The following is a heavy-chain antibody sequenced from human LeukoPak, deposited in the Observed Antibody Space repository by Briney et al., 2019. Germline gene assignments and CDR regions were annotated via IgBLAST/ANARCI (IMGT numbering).Heavy chain of an antibody. Sequence: GGSLRLSCAASGFTFRSYTVNWVRQAPGKGLEWVSSISSGSVYIYYADPVKGRFTISRDNAKNSLSLQLNSLRAEDTAVYYCAVLVGNCGGDCDPGYWGQGTLVTVSS. CDR3: AVLVGNCGGDCDPGY. J-gene: IGHJ4*02. CDR1: GFTFRSYT. D-gene: IGHD2-21*02. CDR2: ISSGSVYI. V-gene: IGHV3-21*01.